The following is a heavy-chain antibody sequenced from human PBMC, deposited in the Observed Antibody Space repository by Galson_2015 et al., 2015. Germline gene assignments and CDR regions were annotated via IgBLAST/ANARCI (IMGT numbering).Heavy chain of an antibody. CDR2: ISSSSSYI. D-gene: IGHD2-8*01. CDR3: ARVGIPDCTNGVCYPPNWFDP. J-gene: IGHJ5*02. CDR1: GFTFSSYS. Sequence: SLRLSCAASGFTFSSYSMNWVRQAPGKGLEWVSSISSSSSYIYYADSVKGRFTISRDNAKNSLYLQMNSLRAEDTAVYYCARVGIPDCTNGVCYPPNWFDPWGQGTLVTVSS. V-gene: IGHV3-21*01.